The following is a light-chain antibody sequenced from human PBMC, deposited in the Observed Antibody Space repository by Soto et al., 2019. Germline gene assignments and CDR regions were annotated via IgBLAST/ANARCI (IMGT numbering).Light chain of an antibody. V-gene: IGKV3-20*01. CDR2: GAS. CDR1: QSVDSSF. CDR3: QQYVSSVT. J-gene: IGKJ1*01. Sequence: EIVLTQSPGSLSLSPGERGTLSCRASQSVDSSFFAWYQQKPDQAPRLLIYGASNRATGIPDRFSGSGSGTDFTLTISRLEPEHFAVYYCQQYVSSVTFGQGTKVEIK.